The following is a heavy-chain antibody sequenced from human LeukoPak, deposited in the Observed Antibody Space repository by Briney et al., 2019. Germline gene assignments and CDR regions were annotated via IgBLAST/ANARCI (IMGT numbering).Heavy chain of an antibody. CDR1: GFTFSSYS. J-gene: IGHJ4*02. V-gene: IGHV3-21*01. D-gene: IGHD4-11*01. CDR2: ISSSSSYI. CDR3: ARDDYSNYERGSYFDY. Sequence: GRSLRLSCAASGFTFSSYSMNWVRQAPGKGLEWVSSISSSSSYIYYADSVKGRFTISRDNAKNSLYLQMNSLRAEDTAVYYCARDDYSNYERGSYFDYWGQGTLVTVSS.